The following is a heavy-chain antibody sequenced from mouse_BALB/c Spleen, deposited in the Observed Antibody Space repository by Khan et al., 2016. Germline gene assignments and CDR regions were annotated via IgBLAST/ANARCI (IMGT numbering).Heavy chain of an antibody. V-gene: IGHV14-3*02. D-gene: IGHD2-3*01. CDR2: VDPANGYT. J-gene: IGHJ3*01. CDR3: TRLYDGYFWFAY. Sequence: VQLQQPGAELVKPGASVKLSCTASGFYIKDIYIHWVKQRPEQGLEWIGRVDPANGYTKYDPKFQDKATITADTSSNTAYLQLSSLTSEDTAVYYGTRLYDGYFWFAYWGQGTLVTVSA. CDR1: GFYIKDIY.